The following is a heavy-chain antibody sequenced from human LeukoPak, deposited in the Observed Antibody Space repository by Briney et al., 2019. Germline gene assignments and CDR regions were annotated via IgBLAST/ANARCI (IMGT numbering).Heavy chain of an antibody. CDR3: ARSYYYDSSGYYPAPTQFDY. V-gene: IGHV4-31*03. Sequence: SETLSLTCTVSGGSISSGGYHWSWIRQHPGKGLEWIGYIYYSGSTYYNPSLKSRVTISVDTSKNQFSLKLSSVAAADTAVYYCARSYYYDSSGYYPAPTQFDYWGQGTLVTVSS. J-gene: IGHJ4*02. CDR2: IYYSGST. CDR1: GGSISSGGYH. D-gene: IGHD3-22*01.